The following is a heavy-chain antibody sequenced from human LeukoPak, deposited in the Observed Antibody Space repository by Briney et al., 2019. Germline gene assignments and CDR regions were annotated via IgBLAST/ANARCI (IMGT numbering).Heavy chain of an antibody. Sequence: GGSLRLSCAASGFTFSSYAMSWVRQAPGKGLEWVSAISGSGGSTYYADSVKGRFTISRDNSKNTLYLQMNSLRAEDTAVYYXAKDXDIVVVPAAQDWGQGTLVTVSS. J-gene: IGHJ4*02. CDR1: GFTFSSYA. D-gene: IGHD2-2*01. CDR3: AKDXDIVVVPAAQD. V-gene: IGHV3-23*01. CDR2: ISGSGGST.